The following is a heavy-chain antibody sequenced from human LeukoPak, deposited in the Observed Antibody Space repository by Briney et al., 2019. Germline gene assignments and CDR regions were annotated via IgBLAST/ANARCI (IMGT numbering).Heavy chain of an antibody. V-gene: IGHV3-23*01. D-gene: IGHD4-11*01. CDR1: RFTFSSYA. CDR3: AKDLVGYSNYLFSMDV. CDR2: ISGSGGST. J-gene: IGHJ6*03. Sequence: GGSLRLSCAASRFTFSSYAMSWVRQAPGKGLEWVSAISGSGGSTYYADSVKGRFTISRDNSKNTLYLQMNSLRAEDTAVYYCAKDLVGYSNYLFSMDVWGKGTTVTVSS.